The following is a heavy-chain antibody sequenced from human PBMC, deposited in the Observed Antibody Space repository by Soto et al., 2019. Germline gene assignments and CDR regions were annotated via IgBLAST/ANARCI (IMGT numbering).Heavy chain of an antibody. V-gene: IGHV3-30*18. Sequence: QVQLVESGGGVVQPGRSLRLSCAASGFTFSSYGMHWVRQAPGKGLEWVAVISYDGQNEYFADSVKGRFTISRDNSKDTLYLEMNSLRAEDTAVYYCAKDKQCELLRWYFDRWGRGTLVTVSS. CDR3: AKDKQCELLRWYFDR. CDR2: ISYDGQNE. D-gene: IGHD1-26*01. J-gene: IGHJ2*01. CDR1: GFTFSSYG.